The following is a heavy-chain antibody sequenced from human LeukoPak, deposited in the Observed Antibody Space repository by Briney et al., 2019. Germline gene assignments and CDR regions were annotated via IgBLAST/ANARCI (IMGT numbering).Heavy chain of an antibody. V-gene: IGHV4-34*01. Sequence: SETLSLTCAVYGGSFNNYYWSWIRQPPGKGLEWVGEINHSGSTNYSPSLESRVTISIDTSKNQFSLKLSSVTAADTAVYYCARGLLHRRLDYWGQGTLVTVSS. CDR1: GGSFNNYY. CDR2: INHSGST. J-gene: IGHJ4*02. D-gene: IGHD2-15*01. CDR3: ARGLLHRRLDY.